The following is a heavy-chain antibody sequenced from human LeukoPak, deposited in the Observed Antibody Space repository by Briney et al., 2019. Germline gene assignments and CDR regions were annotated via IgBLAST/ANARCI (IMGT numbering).Heavy chain of an antibody. D-gene: IGHD3-22*01. V-gene: IGHV4-61*02. CDR3: ARDLWKGYDSSPVGY. CDR2: IYTSGST. J-gene: IGHJ4*02. Sequence: SQTLSLTCTVSGGSISSGSYYWSWIRQPAGKGLEWIGRIYTSGSTNYNPSLKSRVTISVDTSENQFSLKLSSVTAADTAVYYCARDLWKGYDSSPVGYWGQGTLVTVSS. CDR1: GGSISSGSYY.